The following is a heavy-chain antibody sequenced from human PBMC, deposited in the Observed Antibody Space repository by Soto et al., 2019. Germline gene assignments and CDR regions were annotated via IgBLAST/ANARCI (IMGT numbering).Heavy chain of an antibody. CDR3: ARGHILLSSGYYYVDY. Sequence: QVQLVESGGGVVQPGRSLRLSCAASGFTFSSYGMHWVRQAPGKGLEWVAVIWYDGSNKYYADSVKGRFTISRDNSKNTLYLQMNSLRAEDTAVYYCARGHILLSSGYYYVDYWGQGTLVTVSS. CDR2: IWYDGSNK. V-gene: IGHV3-33*01. D-gene: IGHD3-22*01. CDR1: GFTFSSYG. J-gene: IGHJ4*02.